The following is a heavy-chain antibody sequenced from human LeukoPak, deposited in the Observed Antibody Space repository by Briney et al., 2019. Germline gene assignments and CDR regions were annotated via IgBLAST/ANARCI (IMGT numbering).Heavy chain of an antibody. D-gene: IGHD3-22*01. CDR3: ARQYYYDSSGYYRGQTPIDY. Sequence: SETLSLTCAVYGGSSSGYYWSWIRQPPGKGLEWIGEINHSGSTNYNPSLKSRVTISVDTSKNQFSLKLSSVTAADTAVYYCARQYYYDSSGYYRGQTPIDYWGQGTLVTVSS. V-gene: IGHV4-34*01. CDR2: INHSGST. CDR1: GGSSSGYY. J-gene: IGHJ4*02.